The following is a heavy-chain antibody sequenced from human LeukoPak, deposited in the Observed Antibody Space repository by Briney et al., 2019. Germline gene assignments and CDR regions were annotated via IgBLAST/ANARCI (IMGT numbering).Heavy chain of an antibody. CDR2: ISSSSSYI. J-gene: IGHJ4*02. CDR3: AKSIAAAGIY. V-gene: IGHV3-21*04. CDR1: GFTFSSYS. Sequence: PGGSLRLSCAASGFTFSSYSMNWVRQAPGKGLEWVSSISSSSSYIYYADSVKGRFTISRDNSKNTLYLQMNSLRAEDTAVYYCAKSIAAAGIYWGQGTLVTVSS. D-gene: IGHD6-13*01.